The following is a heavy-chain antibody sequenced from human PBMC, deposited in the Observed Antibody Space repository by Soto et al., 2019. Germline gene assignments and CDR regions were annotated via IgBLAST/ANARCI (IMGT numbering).Heavy chain of an antibody. CDR2: IDPSGTT. Sequence: QVQLQESGPGLVKPSETLSLTCTVSGASIRTYFWTWIRQSAGEGLEWLGRIDPSGTTTSNPSLQRRLTMSLDTSTNQFSLTLTSVAAAETAVYFCASLGRNYYNGMDVWGQGTTVIVSS. J-gene: IGHJ6*02. CDR3: ASLGRNYYNGMDV. V-gene: IGHV4-4*07. CDR1: GASIRTYF.